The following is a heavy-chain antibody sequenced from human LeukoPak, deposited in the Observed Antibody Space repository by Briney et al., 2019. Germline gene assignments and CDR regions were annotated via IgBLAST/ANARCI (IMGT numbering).Heavy chain of an antibody. CDR3: VKRGQVQLRYFDC. Sequence: PGGSLRLSCSASGATFSATAMHWFRQDPGKGLQYLSGITHIGGSTNYVESVKGRFTISRDNSKNPVYLLMTSLTAEDTAVYYCVKRGQVQLRYFDCGGPGTLVAVSS. D-gene: IGHD2-2*01. CDR1: GATFSATA. CDR2: ITHIGGST. J-gene: IGHJ4*02. V-gene: IGHV3-64D*06.